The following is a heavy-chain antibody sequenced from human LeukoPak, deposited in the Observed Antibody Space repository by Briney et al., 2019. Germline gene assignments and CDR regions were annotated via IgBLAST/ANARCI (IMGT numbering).Heavy chain of an antibody. J-gene: IGHJ4*02. CDR1: GFTVSSNY. CDR3: ARVGLWFGELHEN. D-gene: IGHD3-10*01. V-gene: IGHV3-66*01. Sequence: GGSLRLSCAASGFTVSSNYMSWVRQDPGKGLERVSVIYSGGSTYYADSVKGRFTISRDNSKNTLYLQMNSLRAEDTAVYYCARVGLWFGELHENWGQGTLVTVSS. CDR2: IYSGGST.